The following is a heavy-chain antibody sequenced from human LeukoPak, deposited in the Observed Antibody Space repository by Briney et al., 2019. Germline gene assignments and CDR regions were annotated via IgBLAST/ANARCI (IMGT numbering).Heavy chain of an antibody. Sequence: GGSLRLSCTASGFAFNNAWMSWVRQVPGKGLELVGRIKSKANGGTTDHAAPVEGRFTISRDDSKSTLYLQMNSLKTEDTAVHYCTYYYDSSTYYHVDYWGQGTLVTVSS. D-gene: IGHD3-22*01. CDR3: TYYYDSSTYYHVDY. CDR2: IKSKANGGTT. CDR1: GFAFNNAW. V-gene: IGHV3-15*01. J-gene: IGHJ4*02.